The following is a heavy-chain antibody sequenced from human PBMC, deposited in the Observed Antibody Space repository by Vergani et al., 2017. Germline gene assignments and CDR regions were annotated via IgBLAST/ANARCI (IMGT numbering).Heavy chain of an antibody. V-gene: IGHV5-10-1*03. CDR1: GYSFTRYW. CDR2: IGPSDAYT. J-gene: IGHJ5*02. CDR3: ARLVVGATADWFDH. Sequence: EVQLVQSGAEVKKPGESLSISCKGSGYSFTRYWISWVRQMPGKGLEWMGRIGPSDAYTNYSPYVECHGTISGDKSIRTAYLQWSSLKASDTSMYYCARLVVGATADWFDHWGQGTLVTVSS. D-gene: IGHD1-26*01.